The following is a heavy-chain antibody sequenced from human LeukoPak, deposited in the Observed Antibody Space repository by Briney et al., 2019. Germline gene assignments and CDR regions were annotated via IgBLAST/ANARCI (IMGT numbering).Heavy chain of an antibody. CDR3: ARYYYGSGSYPDAYYYYGMDV. Sequence: SQTLSLTCTVSGGSISSGGYYWSWIRQHPGQGLAWIGYIYYSGSTYYNPSLKSRVTISVDTSKNQFSLKLSSVTAADTAVYYCARYYYGSGSYPDAYYYYGMDVWGKGTTVTVSS. V-gene: IGHV4-31*03. CDR1: GGSISSGGYY. D-gene: IGHD3-10*01. J-gene: IGHJ6*04. CDR2: IYYSGST.